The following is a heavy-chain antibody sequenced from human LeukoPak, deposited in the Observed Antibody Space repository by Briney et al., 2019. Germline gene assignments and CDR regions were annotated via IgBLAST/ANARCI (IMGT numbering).Heavy chain of an antibody. D-gene: IGHD3/OR15-3a*01. CDR3: ARTNLWAGFRFDP. CDR1: GGSISTYY. V-gene: IGHV4-59*01. CDR2: IYYSGST. J-gene: IGHJ5*02. Sequence: PSETLSLTCTVSGGSISTYYWNWIRQPPGKGLEWIGYIYYSGSTNYNPSLKSRVTISVDTSKNQFSLKLSSVTAADTAVYYCARTNLWAGFRFDPWGQGTLITVSS.